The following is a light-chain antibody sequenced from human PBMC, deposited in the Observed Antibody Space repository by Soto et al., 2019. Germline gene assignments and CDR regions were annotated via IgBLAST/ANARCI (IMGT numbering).Light chain of an antibody. Sequence: EIVLTQPPGTLSLSPGERATLSCRASQSVSSNYFAWYQQKDGQAPRLLIYDASTRATGVPDRFSGSGSGPEYTLTITRLEPEDFAVYSCQQYGFSPISFGQGTRLEIK. CDR1: QSVSSNY. V-gene: IGKV3-20*01. CDR3: QQYGFSPIS. J-gene: IGKJ5*01. CDR2: DAS.